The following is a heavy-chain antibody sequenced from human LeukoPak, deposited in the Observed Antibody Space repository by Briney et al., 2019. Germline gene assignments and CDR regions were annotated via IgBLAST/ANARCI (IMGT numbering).Heavy chain of an antibody. CDR2: ISSNGGST. CDR3: ARDVGSVFDY. CDR1: GFTFSSYA. J-gene: IGHJ4*02. V-gene: IGHV3-64*01. Sequence: GGSLRLSCAASGFTFSSYAMHWVRQAPGKGLEYVSAISSNGGSTYYANSVKGRFTISSDNSKNTLYLQMGSLRAEDMAVYYCARDVGSVFDYWGQGTLVTVSS. D-gene: IGHD3-10*01.